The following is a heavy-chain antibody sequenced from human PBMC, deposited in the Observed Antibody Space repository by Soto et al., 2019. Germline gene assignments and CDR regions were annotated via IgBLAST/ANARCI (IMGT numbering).Heavy chain of an antibody. D-gene: IGHD3-10*01. CDR3: ATWHLREHAYDI. V-gene: IGHV3-53*01. Sequence: DVQLVASGGGLMQPGESLRLSCAAFGFTVSDKKYVAWVRQAPGKGLEWVSALYDLDGTYYAASVKGRFTTSSDSSRTTVYLQMNDLRPDDTAVYSCATWHLREHAYDIWGQGTTVTFSS. CDR2: LYDLDGT. J-gene: IGHJ3*02. CDR1: GFTVSDKKY.